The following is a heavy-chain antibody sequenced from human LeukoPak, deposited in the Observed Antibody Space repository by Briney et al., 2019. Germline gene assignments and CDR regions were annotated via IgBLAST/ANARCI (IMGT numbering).Heavy chain of an antibody. Sequence: PGGSVRLSCAASGFTFTFYWMSWVRQAPGKGLEWVANIKKDGSDKYYVGSVKGRFTISRDNSKNSLYLQMNSLRAEDTAFYFCARHSNKYDFDSSGHYRSFDYWGQGTLVCVSS. V-gene: IGHV3-7*01. CDR1: GFTFTFYW. J-gene: IGHJ4*02. D-gene: IGHD3-22*01. CDR3: ARHSNKYDFDSSGHYRSFDY. CDR2: IKKDGSDK.